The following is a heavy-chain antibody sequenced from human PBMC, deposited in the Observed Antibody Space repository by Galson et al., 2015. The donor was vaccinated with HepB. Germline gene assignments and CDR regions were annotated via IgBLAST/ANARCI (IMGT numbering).Heavy chain of an antibody. D-gene: IGHD3-9*01. CDR1: GFTFSSYS. CDR3: ARETYYDILTGPPEAFDI. Sequence: PLRLSCAASGFTFSSYSMIWVRQAPGKGLEWVSSISSSSSYIHYADSVRGRLTISRDNAKNSLYLQVNSLRVEDTALYYCARETYYDILTGPPEAFDIWGQGTMVTVSS. J-gene: IGHJ3*02. V-gene: IGHV3-21*01. CDR2: ISSSSSYI.